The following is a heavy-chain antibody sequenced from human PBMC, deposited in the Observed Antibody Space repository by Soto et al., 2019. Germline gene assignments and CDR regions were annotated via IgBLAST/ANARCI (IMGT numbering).Heavy chain of an antibody. D-gene: IGHD3-22*01. CDR1: GLTFSRYW. Sequence: GGSLRLSCAASGLTFSRYWTSCVRQAPGKGLEWVANIKQDGSEKYYVDSVKGRFTISRDNAKNSLYLQMNSLRAEDTAVDYCARARADYYDSSGYPLGYWGQGT. V-gene: IGHV3-7*04. J-gene: IGHJ4*02. CDR2: IKQDGSEK. CDR3: ARARADYYDSSGYPLGY.